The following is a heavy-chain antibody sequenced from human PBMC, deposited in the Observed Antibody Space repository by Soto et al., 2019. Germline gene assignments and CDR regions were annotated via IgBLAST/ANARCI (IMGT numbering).Heavy chain of an antibody. CDR3: ARASIGITIFGVVSQRRNYYYGMDV. V-gene: IGHV1-69*06. J-gene: IGHJ6*02. CDR1: GGTFSSYA. D-gene: IGHD3-3*01. CDR2: IIPIFGTA. Sequence: SVKVSCKASGGTFSSYAISWVRQAPGQGLEWMGGIIPIFGTANYAQKFQGRVTITADKSTSTAYMGLSSLRSEDTAVYYCARASIGITIFGVVSQRRNYYYGMDVWGQGTTVTVSS.